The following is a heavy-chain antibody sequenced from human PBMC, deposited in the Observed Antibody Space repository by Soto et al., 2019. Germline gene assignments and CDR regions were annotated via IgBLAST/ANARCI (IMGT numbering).Heavy chain of an antibody. J-gene: IGHJ6*02. V-gene: IGHV4-59*01. Sequence: PSETLSLTCTVSGGSISGYYWSWIRQPPGKGLEWIGYIYYSGSTNYNPSLKSRVTISVDTSKNQFSLKLSSVTAADTAVYYCARDRRSSGWRYYGMDVWGQGTTVTVS. D-gene: IGHD6-19*01. CDR2: IYYSGST. CDR1: GGSISGYY. CDR3: ARDRRSSGWRYYGMDV.